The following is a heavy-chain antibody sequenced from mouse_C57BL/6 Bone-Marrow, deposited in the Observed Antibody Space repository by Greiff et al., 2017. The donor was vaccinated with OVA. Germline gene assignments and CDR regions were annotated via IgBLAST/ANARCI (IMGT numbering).Heavy chain of an antibody. CDR2: IDPETGGT. D-gene: IGHD2-5*01. J-gene: IGHJ4*01. Sequence: QVQLQQSGAELVRPGASVTLSCKASGYTFTDYEMHWVKQTPVHGLEWIGAIDPETGGTAYNQKFKGKAILTADTSSSTAYMELRSLTSEDSAVYDSTRGDSNNYAMDYWGQGTAVTVSS. CDR3: TRGDSNNYAMDY. V-gene: IGHV1-15*01. CDR1: GYTFTDYE.